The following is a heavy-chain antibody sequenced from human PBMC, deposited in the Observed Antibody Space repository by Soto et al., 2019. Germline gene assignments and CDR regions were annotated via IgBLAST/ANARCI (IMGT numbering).Heavy chain of an antibody. J-gene: IGHJ6*02. V-gene: IGHV3-7*03. D-gene: IGHD3-3*01. Sequence: GSLRLSCAASGFTYSSYWMSWVRQAPGKGLEWVANIKQDGSEKYYVDSVKGRFTISRDNAKNSLYLQMNSLRAEDTAVYYCARSITIFGVVITYYYYYGMDVWGQGTTVTVSS. CDR2: IKQDGSEK. CDR1: GFTYSSYW. CDR3: ARSITIFGVVITYYYYYGMDV.